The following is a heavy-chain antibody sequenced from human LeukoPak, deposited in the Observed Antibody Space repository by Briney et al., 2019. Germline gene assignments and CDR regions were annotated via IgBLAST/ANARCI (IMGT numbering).Heavy chain of an antibody. Sequence: PGGSLRLSCAASGFTFRDYYVSGVRQAPGKGLEGVGYISGDGTTRYYAASVRGRFTVSTDNTKNSLLLQMTSLRAEDTAICDSTREAYYYAAGYWGHGTLVTVSS. J-gene: IGHJ4*01. CDR2: ISGDGTTR. CDR1: GFTFRDYY. V-gene: IGHV3-11*04. CDR3: TREAYYYAAGY. D-gene: IGHD3-10*01.